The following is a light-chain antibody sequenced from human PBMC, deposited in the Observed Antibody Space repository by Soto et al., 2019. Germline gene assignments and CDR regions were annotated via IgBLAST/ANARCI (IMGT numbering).Light chain of an antibody. Sequence: ENVLTQSPATLSLSPVEGATPFCRASQSINTYLAWYQQKPGQAPRLLIYDASKRATGIPARFSGSGSGTNFTLTISSLEPEDFAVYYCQQRRSWQVTFGQGTRLEIK. V-gene: IGKV3D-11*02. CDR2: DAS. CDR1: QSINTY. CDR3: QQRRSWQVT. J-gene: IGKJ5*01.